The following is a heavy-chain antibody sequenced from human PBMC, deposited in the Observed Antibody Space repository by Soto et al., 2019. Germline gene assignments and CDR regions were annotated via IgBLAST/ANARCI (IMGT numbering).Heavy chain of an antibody. Sequence: QVQLVESGGGVVQPGRSLRLSCAASGFTFSSYGMRWVRQAPGKGLEWVAVISYDGTNKYYADSVKGRFTISRDNSKNTLYLQMNNLRAEDTAVYYCAKVGVQWVNSSESEFYPWGQGTLVTVSS. D-gene: IGHD1-26*01. CDR3: AKVGVQWVNSSESEFYP. CDR1: GFTFSSYG. CDR2: ISYDGTNK. J-gene: IGHJ5*02. V-gene: IGHV3-30*18.